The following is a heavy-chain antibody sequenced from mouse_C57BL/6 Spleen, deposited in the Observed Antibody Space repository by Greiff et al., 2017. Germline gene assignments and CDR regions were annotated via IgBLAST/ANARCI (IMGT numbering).Heavy chain of an antibody. D-gene: IGHD3-2*02. CDR3: TSRGSSGSLAY. Sequence: VKLVESGAELVRPGASVTLSCKASGYTFTDYEMHWVKQTPVHGLEWIGAIDPETGGTAYNQKFKGKAILTADKSSSTAYMELRSLTSEDSAVYYCTSRGSSGSLAYWGQGTLVTVSA. CDR1: GYTFTDYE. CDR2: IDPETGGT. V-gene: IGHV1-15*01. J-gene: IGHJ3*01.